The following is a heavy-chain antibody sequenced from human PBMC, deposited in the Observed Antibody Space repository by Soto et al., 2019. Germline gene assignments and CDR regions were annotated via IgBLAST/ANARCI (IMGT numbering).Heavy chain of an antibody. CDR3: ARGKGNTAMGYYYYYYGMDV. J-gene: IGHJ6*02. CDR1: GGSFSGYY. V-gene: IGHV4-34*01. Sequence: PSETLSLTCAVYGGSFSGYYWSWIRQPPGKGLEWIGEISHSGSTNYNPSLKSRVTISVDTSKNQFSLKLSSVTAADTAVYYCARGKGNTAMGYYYYYYGMDVWGQATTVTVSS. D-gene: IGHD5-18*01. CDR2: ISHSGST.